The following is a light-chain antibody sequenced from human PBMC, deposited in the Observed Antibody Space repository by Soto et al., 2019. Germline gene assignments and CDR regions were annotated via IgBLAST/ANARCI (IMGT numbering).Light chain of an antibody. V-gene: IGLV3-1*01. CDR2: QDS. J-gene: IGLJ2*01. CDR1: KLGDKY. CDR3: QAWDSSKGVV. Sequence: SSELTQPPSVSVSPGQTASITCSGDKLGDKYACWYQQKPGQSPVLVIYQDSKRPSGIPERFSGSNSGNTATLTISGTQAMDEADYYCQAWDSSKGVVFGGGTKLTVL.